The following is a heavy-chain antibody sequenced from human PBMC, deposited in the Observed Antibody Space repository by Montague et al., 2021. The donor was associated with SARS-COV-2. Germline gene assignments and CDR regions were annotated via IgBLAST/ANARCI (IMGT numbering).Heavy chain of an antibody. Sequence: SETLSLTCTVSGYSISSGYYWGWIRQPPGKGLEWIGSIYHSGSTYYNPSLKSRVTISVDTSKNQFSLKLSSVTAADTAVYYCARDDYTPSDYYYYYGMDVWGQGTTVTVSS. J-gene: IGHJ6*02. V-gene: IGHV4-38-2*02. CDR2: IYHSGST. D-gene: IGHD4-11*01. CDR3: ARDDYTPSDYYYYYGMDV. CDR1: GYSISSGYY.